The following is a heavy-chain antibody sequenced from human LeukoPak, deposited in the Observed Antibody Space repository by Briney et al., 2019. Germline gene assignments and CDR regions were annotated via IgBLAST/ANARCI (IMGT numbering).Heavy chain of an antibody. V-gene: IGHV3-7*01. Sequence: PGGSLRLSCAASGFTFSSYWTSWVRQAPGKGLEWVANIKQDGSEKYYVDSVKGRFTISRDNAKNSLYLQMNSLRAEDTAVYYCATDVDTAMDAFDIWGQGTMVTVSS. J-gene: IGHJ3*02. CDR2: IKQDGSEK. D-gene: IGHD5-18*01. CDR1: GFTFSSYW. CDR3: ATDVDTAMDAFDI.